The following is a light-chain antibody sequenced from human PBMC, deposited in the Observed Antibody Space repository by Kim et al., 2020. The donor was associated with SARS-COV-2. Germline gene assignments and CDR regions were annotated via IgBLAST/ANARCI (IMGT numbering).Light chain of an antibody. Sequence: DIQMTQSPSSLSASVGDRVTITCRASQSISSYLNWYQQKPGKAPKVLIYGTSTLQSGVPSRFSGSGSGTDFTLTISSLQPEDFATYYCLRSYSIPITFGQGTRLEIK. CDR3: LRSYSIPIT. J-gene: IGKJ5*01. CDR2: GTS. V-gene: IGKV1-39*01. CDR1: QSISSY.